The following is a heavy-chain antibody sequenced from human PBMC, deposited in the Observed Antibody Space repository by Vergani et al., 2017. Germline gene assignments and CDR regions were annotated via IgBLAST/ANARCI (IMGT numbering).Heavy chain of an antibody. V-gene: IGHV4-39*01. D-gene: IGHD3-9*01. CDR1: GGSISSSSYY. CDR2: IYYSGST. J-gene: IGHJ5*02. Sequence: QVQLQQWGAGLVKPSETLSLTCTVSGGSISSSSYYWGWIRQPPGKGLEWIGSIYYSGSTYYNPSLKSRVTISVDTSKNQFSLKLSSVTAADTAVYYCARHVFDGQEAWFDPWGQGTLVTVSS. CDR3: ARHVFDGQEAWFDP.